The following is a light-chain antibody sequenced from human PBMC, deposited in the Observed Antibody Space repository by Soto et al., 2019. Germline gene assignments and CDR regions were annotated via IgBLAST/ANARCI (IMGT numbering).Light chain of an antibody. CDR3: QQSYSTPRYT. J-gene: IGKJ2*01. Sequence: DIQMTQSPSSQSASVGDRVTITCRASQSISSYLNWYQQKPGKAPKLLIYAASSLQSWVPSRFSGSGSGTDFTLTISSLQPEDFATYYCQQSYSTPRYTFGQGTKLEIK. V-gene: IGKV1-39*01. CDR1: QSISSY. CDR2: AAS.